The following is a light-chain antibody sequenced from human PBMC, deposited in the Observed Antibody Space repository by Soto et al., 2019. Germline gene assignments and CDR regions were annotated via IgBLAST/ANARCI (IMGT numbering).Light chain of an antibody. CDR2: KAS. CDR3: QQYNSYSRT. J-gene: IGKJ1*01. CDR1: QSISTW. Sequence: DIQMTQSPSTLSASVGDRVTITCRASQSISTWLAWYQQNPGKAPKVLIYKASSLESGVPSRFSGSGSGTEFTLTISSLQPDDFATYYCQQYNSYSRTFGQGTKVEIK. V-gene: IGKV1-5*03.